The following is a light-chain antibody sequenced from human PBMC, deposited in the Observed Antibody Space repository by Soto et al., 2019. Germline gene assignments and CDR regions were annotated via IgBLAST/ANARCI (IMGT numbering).Light chain of an antibody. V-gene: IGLV2-14*01. Sequence: QSALTQPASVPGSPGQSITISCTGTSSDVDGYNYVSWYQQHPGKAPKLMIFDISNRPSGVSNRFSGSKSGNTASLTISGLQAEDEADYYCSSYTSSSTVFGTGTKVTVL. CDR2: DIS. CDR1: SSDVDGYNY. CDR3: SSYTSSSTV. J-gene: IGLJ1*01.